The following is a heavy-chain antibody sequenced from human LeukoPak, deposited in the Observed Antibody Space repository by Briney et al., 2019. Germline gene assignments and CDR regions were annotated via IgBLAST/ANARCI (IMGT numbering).Heavy chain of an antibody. D-gene: IGHD1-14*01. Sequence: PGGSLRLSCAASGLTFSSYGMHWVRQAPGKGLEWVAFIRYDGSNKYYADSVKGRFTISRDNSKNTLYLQMNSLRAEDTAVYYCAKDRGVTGYFDYWGQGTLVTVSS. V-gene: IGHV3-30*02. CDR2: IRYDGSNK. J-gene: IGHJ4*02. CDR1: GLTFSSYG. CDR3: AKDRGVTGYFDY.